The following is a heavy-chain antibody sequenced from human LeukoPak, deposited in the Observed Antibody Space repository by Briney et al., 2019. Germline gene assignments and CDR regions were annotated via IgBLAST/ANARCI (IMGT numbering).Heavy chain of an antibody. Sequence: GGSLRLSCAASGFTFSSYSMNWVRQAPGKGLEWVSFISSSSRTIFYADSVKARFTIPRDNAKNSLYLQMNSLRAEDTAVYYCARNAYGDRSSFDYWGQGTLVTVSS. D-gene: IGHD4-17*01. CDR2: ISSSSRTI. V-gene: IGHV3-48*01. CDR1: GFTFSSYS. J-gene: IGHJ4*02. CDR3: ARNAYGDRSSFDY.